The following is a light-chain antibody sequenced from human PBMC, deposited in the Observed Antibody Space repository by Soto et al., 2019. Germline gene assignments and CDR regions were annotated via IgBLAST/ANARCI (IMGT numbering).Light chain of an antibody. CDR3: HQSYNIPQT. J-gene: IGKJ1*01. V-gene: IGKV1-39*01. CDR2: AAY. CDR1: QSIISY. Sequence: DIQMTQSPSSLSASVGDRVTITSRASQSIISYLHWYQNKPGRVPKLLVYAAYNLQSGVPSRFSGSGSGTDFTLTIASLQPEDFATYYCHQSYNIPQTFGQGSKVDI.